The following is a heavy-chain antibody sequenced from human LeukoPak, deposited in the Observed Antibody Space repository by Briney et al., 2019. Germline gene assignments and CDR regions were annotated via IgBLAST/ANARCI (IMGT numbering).Heavy chain of an antibody. V-gene: IGHV4-59*08. J-gene: IGHJ4*02. CDR3: ARQDGLEYYFDY. CDR1: GGSISSYY. D-gene: IGHD3/OR15-3a*01. Sequence: SETPSLTCTVSGGSISSYYWSWIRQPPGKGLEWIGYIYYSGSTNYNPSLKSRVTISVDTSKNQFSLKLSSVTAADTAVYYCARQDGLEYYFDYWGQGTLVTVSS. CDR2: IYYSGST.